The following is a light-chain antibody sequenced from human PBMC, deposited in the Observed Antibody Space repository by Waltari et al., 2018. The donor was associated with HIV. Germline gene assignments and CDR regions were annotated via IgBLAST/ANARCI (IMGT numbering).Light chain of an antibody. CDR1: QDINKY. CDR3: QQYEKLPLT. CDR2: DAS. V-gene: IGKV1-33*01. J-gene: IGKJ4*01. Sequence: DIQMTPSPSSLYASVGDRVTITCQASQDINKYLNWYQQRLGKAPKLLIYDASNLQTGVPSRFSGAGSGTDCSFNISSLQPEDFATYYCQQYEKLPLTFGEGTRVEIK.